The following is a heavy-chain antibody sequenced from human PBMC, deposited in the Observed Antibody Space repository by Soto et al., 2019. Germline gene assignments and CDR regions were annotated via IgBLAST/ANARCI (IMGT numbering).Heavy chain of an antibody. CDR1: GFTFSNYD. D-gene: IGHD1-26*01. Sequence: EVQLVESGGGLVQPGGSLRLSCAASGFTFSNYDMHWVRQATGKGLEWVSSIGTAGDPYYPGSVKGRFTISRENAKNSVYLPLSSLRAGDTAVYYCARGSHHGSYGYFAYWGKGTLVTVSS. V-gene: IGHV3-13*05. CDR2: IGTAGDP. J-gene: IGHJ4*02. CDR3: ARGSHHGSYGYFAY.